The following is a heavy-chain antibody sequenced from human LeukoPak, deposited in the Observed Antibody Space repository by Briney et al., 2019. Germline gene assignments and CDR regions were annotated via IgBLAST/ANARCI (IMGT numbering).Heavy chain of an antibody. CDR1: GYSFNTYG. D-gene: IGHD6-25*01. V-gene: IGHV1-18*01. Sequence: ASVKVSCKASGYSFNTYGISWVRQAPGQGLEWMGWISTYNGDIKYVQNLQGRVTMTTDTSTSTAYMELMSLRSDDTAVHYCLRDAQRPRLAPDCWGQGTLVTVSS. CDR3: LRDAQRPRLAPDC. J-gene: IGHJ4*02. CDR2: ISTYNGDI.